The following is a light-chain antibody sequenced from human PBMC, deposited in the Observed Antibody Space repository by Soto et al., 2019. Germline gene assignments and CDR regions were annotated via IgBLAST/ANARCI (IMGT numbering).Light chain of an antibody. CDR2: SAS. Sequence: EVVLTQSPGTLSLSPGERVTLSCRASQSVASSYLAWYQQKPGRAPRLLFYSASSRSTGIPDRFSGSGSGTDVTLTISILEPEDFAVYYCHHFGSLPETFGQGTNVE. J-gene: IGKJ1*01. CDR3: HHFGSLPET. CDR1: QSVASSY. V-gene: IGKV3-20*01.